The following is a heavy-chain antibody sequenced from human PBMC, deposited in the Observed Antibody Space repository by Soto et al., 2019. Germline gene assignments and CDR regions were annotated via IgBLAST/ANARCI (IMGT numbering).Heavy chain of an antibody. CDR3: AKKEGNTYGLFH. CDR2: IKTDGSSA. Sequence: EVQLVVSGGGLVQPGGSLRLSCAASGFTFSSYWIHWVRQAPGKGLVWVSRIKTDGSSADYADSVKGRFTISRDNAKNTLYLQMNNLRGEDTAVYFCAKKEGNTYGLFHWGQGTLVAVSS. J-gene: IGHJ4*02. CDR1: GFTFSSYW. D-gene: IGHD5-18*01. V-gene: IGHV3-74*01.